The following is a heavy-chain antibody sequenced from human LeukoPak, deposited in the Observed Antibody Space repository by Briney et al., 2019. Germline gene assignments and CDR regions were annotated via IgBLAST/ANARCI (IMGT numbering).Heavy chain of an antibody. D-gene: IGHD1-26*01. Sequence: PGGSLRLSCAASGFTFSSYAMSWVRQAPGKGLEWVSAISGSGGTTYYADSVKGRFTISKDNSKNTLCLQMNSLRAEDTAVYYCARDGGKWEPSYWGQGTLVTVSS. V-gene: IGHV3-23*01. CDR3: ARDGGKWEPSY. CDR1: GFTFSSYA. CDR2: ISGSGGTT. J-gene: IGHJ4*02.